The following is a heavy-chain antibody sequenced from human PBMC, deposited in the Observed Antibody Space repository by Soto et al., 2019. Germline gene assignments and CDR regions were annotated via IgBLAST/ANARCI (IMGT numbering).Heavy chain of an antibody. CDR2: ISYDGGDK. J-gene: IGHJ4*02. V-gene: IGHV3-30*18. CDR1: GFTFSSYG. Sequence: QVQLVESGGGVVQPGRSLRLSCTASGFTFSSYGMHWVRLAPGKGLEWVAVISYDGGDKYYTDSVKGRFTISRDNSKSTLYLQMNSLRTDDTAVYYCAKSHPITVICLEYWGQGTLVTVSS. CDR3: AKSHPITVICLEY. D-gene: IGHD1-20*01.